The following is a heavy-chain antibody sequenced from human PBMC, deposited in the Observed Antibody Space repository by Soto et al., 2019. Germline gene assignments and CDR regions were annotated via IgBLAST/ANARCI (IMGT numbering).Heavy chain of an antibody. J-gene: IGHJ4*02. D-gene: IGHD1-26*01. CDR3: AKRTDKWDYFDY. V-gene: IGHV3-30*18. CDR1: GFTFSSYG. CDR2: ISYDGSNK. Sequence: GGSLRLSCAASGFTFSSYGMHWVRQAPGKGLEWVAVISYDGSNKYYADSVKGRFTISRDNSKNTLYLQMNSLRAEDTAVYYCAKRTDKWDYFDYWGQGTLVTVSS.